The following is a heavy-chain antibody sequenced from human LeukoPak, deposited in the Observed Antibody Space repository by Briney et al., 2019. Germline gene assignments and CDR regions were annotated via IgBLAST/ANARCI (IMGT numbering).Heavy chain of an antibody. CDR1: GFTFSSYW. CDR3: AREYYDYVWGSYRYTGYTFDY. D-gene: IGHD3-16*02. J-gene: IGHJ4*02. V-gene: IGHV3-7*01. Sequence: GGSLRLSCAASGFTFSSYWMSWVRQASGKGLEWVANIKQDGSEKYYVDSVKGRFTISRDNAKNSLYLQMNSLRAEDTAVYYCAREYYDYVWGSYRYTGYTFDYWGQGTLVTVSS. CDR2: IKQDGSEK.